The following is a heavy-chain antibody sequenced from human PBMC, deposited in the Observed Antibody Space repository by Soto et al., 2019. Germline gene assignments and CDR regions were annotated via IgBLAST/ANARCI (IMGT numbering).Heavy chain of an antibody. CDR2: ISGSGGST. CDR3: AKGGDYGSGLFDP. Sequence: EVQLLESGGGLVQPGGSLRLSCAASGLTFSRYAMSWVRQAPRKGLEWVSAISGSGGSTYYADSVKGRFTISRDNSKNTLYLQMNSLRAEDTAVYYCAKGGDYGSGLFDPWGQGTLVTVSS. J-gene: IGHJ5*02. V-gene: IGHV3-23*01. D-gene: IGHD3-10*01. CDR1: GLTFSRYA.